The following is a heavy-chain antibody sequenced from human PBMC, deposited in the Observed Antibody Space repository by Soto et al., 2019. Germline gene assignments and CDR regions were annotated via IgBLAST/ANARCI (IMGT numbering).Heavy chain of an antibody. Sequence: SETLSLTCTVSGGSISSGGYYWSWIRQHPGKGLEWMGYIYYTGSTSYNPSLESRLTMSVDTSKNQFSLRLDSVTAADTAVYSCARVRVDVLPGVSRFLYIMDVWGQGTTVTVSS. CDR2: IYYTGST. CDR1: GGSISSGGYY. D-gene: IGHD2-2*02. V-gene: IGHV4-31*03. J-gene: IGHJ6*02. CDR3: ARVRVDVLPGVSRFLYIMDV.